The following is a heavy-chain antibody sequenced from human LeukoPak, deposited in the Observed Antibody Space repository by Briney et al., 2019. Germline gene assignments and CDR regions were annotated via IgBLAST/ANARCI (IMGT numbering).Heavy chain of an antibody. CDR2: IQYDGSNE. J-gene: IGHJ6*03. CDR3: AKDRCSNGIGCYYYYMDV. D-gene: IGHD2-8*01. Sequence: GSLRLSCAASGFTFSSYGMHWVRQAPGKGLEWVAYIQYDGSNEQYADSVKGRFSISRDSSKNILYLQMNSLRAEDTTIYYCAKDRCSNGIGCYYYYMDVWGKGTTVTISS. CDR1: GFTFSSYG. V-gene: IGHV3-30*02.